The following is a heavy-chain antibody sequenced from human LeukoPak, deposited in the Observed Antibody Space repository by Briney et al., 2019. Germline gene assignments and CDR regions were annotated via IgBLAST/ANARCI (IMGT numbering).Heavy chain of an antibody. CDR1: GFTFSSYW. D-gene: IGHD3-10*01. V-gene: IGHV3-74*01. J-gene: IGHJ6*03. Sequence: GGSLRLSCAASGFTFSSYWMHWVRQAPGKGLVWVSRINSDGSSTSSADSVKGRFTISRDNAKNTLYLQTNSLRAEDTAVYYCAREYSLLWFGELSGPMDVWGKGTTVTISS. CDR2: INSDGSST. CDR3: AREYSLLWFGELSGPMDV.